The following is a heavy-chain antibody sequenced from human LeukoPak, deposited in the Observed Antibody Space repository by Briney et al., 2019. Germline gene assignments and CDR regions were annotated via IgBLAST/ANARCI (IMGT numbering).Heavy chain of an antibody. CDR3: ARVVVPAAAGQSAYYYYMDV. CDR1: GGSISSYY. V-gene: IGHV4-4*09. CDR2: ICTSGST. D-gene: IGHD2-2*01. Sequence: SETLSLTCTVSGGSISSYYWSWIRQPPGKGLEWIGYICTSGSTNYDPSLKSRVTISVDTSKNQFSLKLSSVTAADTAVYYCARVVVPAAAGQSAYYYYMDVWGKGTTVTVSS. J-gene: IGHJ6*03.